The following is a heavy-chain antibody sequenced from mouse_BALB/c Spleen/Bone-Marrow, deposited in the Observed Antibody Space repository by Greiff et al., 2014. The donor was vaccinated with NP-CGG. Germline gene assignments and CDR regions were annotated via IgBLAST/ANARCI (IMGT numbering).Heavy chain of an antibody. CDR1: GYTFTDYT. CDR2: INPNNGGS. V-gene: IGHV1-22*01. J-gene: IGHJ2*01. CDR3: ARAVHFDY. Sequence: VQLKQSGPELVKPGASVKISCKTYGYTFTDYTMHWVRQSHGKSLEWIGSINPNNGGSSCNQKFKAKATLTIDKSSSTPYMELRSLTSEDSAVYYCARAVHFDYWGQGTTLTVSS.